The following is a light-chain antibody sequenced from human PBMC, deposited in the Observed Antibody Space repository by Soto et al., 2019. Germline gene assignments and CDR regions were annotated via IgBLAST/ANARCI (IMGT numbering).Light chain of an antibody. CDR3: QSYDSSLSAYV. J-gene: IGLJ1*01. CDR1: SSNIGAGYD. Sequence: QYVVTQPPSVSGAPGQRVTISCTGSSSNIGAGYDVHWYQQLPGTAPKLLIFRNNNRPSGVPDRFSGSKSGTSASLAITGLQAEDEADYYCQSYDSSLSAYVFATGTKVTVL. V-gene: IGLV1-40*01. CDR2: RNN.